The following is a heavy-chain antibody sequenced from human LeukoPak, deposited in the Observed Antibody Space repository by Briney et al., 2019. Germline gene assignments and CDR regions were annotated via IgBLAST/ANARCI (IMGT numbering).Heavy chain of an antibody. V-gene: IGHV1-69*05. CDR2: IIPIFGTA. J-gene: IGHJ4*02. Sequence: SVKVSCKASGGTFSSYAISWVRQAPGQGLEWMGGIIPIFGTAHYAQKFQGRVTITTDESTSTAYMELSSLRSEDTAVYYCARDREATYDSSGYYDYWGQGTLVTVSS. D-gene: IGHD3-22*01. CDR1: GGTFSSYA. CDR3: ARDREATYDSSGYYDY.